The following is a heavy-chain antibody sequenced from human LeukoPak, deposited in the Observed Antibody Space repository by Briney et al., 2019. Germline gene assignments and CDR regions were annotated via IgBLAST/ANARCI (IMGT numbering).Heavy chain of an antibody. J-gene: IGHJ4*02. V-gene: IGHV3-30*18. CDR3: AKEGYYGSGSFPDY. CDR2: ISYDGSNE. D-gene: IGHD3-10*01. Sequence: GGSLRLSCAASGFPFNSYGLHWGRQAPGEGLEWVAVISYDGSNEYYADSVKGRLTISRDNSRNMMDLQMNSLRAEDTAVYYCAKEGYYGSGSFPDYWGQGTLVTVSS. CDR1: GFPFNSYG.